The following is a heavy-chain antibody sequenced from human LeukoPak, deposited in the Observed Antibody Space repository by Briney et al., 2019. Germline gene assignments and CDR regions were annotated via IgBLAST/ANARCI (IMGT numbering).Heavy chain of an antibody. CDR1: GGTFSSYA. D-gene: IGHD2-15*01. Sequence: SVKVSCKASGGTFSSYAISWVRQAPGQGLEWMGRIIPILGIANYAQKFQGRVTMTTDTSTSTAYMELRSLRSDDTAVYYCARDRYCSGGSCYGYRYYYYGMDVWGQGTTVTVSS. CDR3: ARDRYCSGGSCYGYRYYYYGMDV. J-gene: IGHJ6*02. V-gene: IGHV1-69*04. CDR2: IIPILGIA.